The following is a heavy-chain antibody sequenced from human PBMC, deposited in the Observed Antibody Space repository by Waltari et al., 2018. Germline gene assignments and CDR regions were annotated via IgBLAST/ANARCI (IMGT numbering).Heavy chain of an antibody. CDR3: LYDPSV. D-gene: IGHD5-12*01. CDR2: IKDKADGGTS. Sequence: DVQLVESGGGLVKPGGSLRLSCSASGISFTDAWMNWVREAPGRGVEWIGRIKDKADGGTSDYAAPVKGRFTISRDDSKNMTYLQMNSLKPDDTGVYFCLYDPSVWGQGTLVTVSS. J-gene: IGHJ4*02. V-gene: IGHV3-15*07. CDR1: GISFTDAW.